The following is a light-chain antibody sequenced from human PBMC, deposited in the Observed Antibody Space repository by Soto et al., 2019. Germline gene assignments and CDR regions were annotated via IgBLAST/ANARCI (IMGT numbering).Light chain of an antibody. J-gene: IGLJ1*01. CDR1: SSDVGGYNY. CDR2: EVS. CDR3: SSYTSSGTLYV. V-gene: IGLV2-14*01. Sequence: QSALTQPASVSGSPGQSITISCTGTSSDVGGYNYVSWYQQHPGKAPKLMIYEVSHRPSGVSNRYSGSKSGNTASLTISELQAEDQADYYCSSYTSSGTLYVFGTGTKLTVL.